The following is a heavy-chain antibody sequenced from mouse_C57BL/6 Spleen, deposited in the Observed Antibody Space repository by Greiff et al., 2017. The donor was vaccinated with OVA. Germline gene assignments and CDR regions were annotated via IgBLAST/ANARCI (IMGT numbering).Heavy chain of an antibody. CDR3: ARPVYYDYYYAMDY. V-gene: IGHV1-80*01. Sequence: QVQLQQSGAELVKPGASVKISCKASGYAFSSYWMNWVKQRPGKGLEWIGQIYPGDGDTNYNGKFKGKATLTADKSSSTAYMQLSSLTSEDSAVYFCARPVYYDYYYAMDYWGQGTSVTVSS. D-gene: IGHD2-4*01. CDR1: GYAFSSYW. CDR2: IYPGDGDT. J-gene: IGHJ4*01.